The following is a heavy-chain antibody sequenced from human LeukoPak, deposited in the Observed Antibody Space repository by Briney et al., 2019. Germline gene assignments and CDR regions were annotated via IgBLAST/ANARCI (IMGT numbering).Heavy chain of an antibody. J-gene: IGHJ5*02. CDR2: IYYSGST. CDR1: GGSINISPYY. D-gene: IGHD5-18*01. CDR3: ARHVLREYSYGSNWFDP. Sequence: SETLSLTCTVSGGSINISPYYWSWIRQPPGKGLEWIGYIYYSGSTNYNPSLKSRVTISVDTSKNQFSLKLSSVTAADTAVYYCARHVLREYSYGSNWFDPWGQGTLVTVSS. V-gene: IGHV4-59*08.